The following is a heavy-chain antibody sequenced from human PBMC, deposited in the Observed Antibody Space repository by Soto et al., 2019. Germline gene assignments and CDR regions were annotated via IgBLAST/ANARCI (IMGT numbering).Heavy chain of an antibody. CDR1: GFSLSTSGVG. CDR2: IYWDGDK. D-gene: IGHD1-26*01. V-gene: IGHV2-5*02. J-gene: IGHJ3*01. Sequence: QITLKESGPTLVQPTQTLTLTCTFSGFSLSTSGVGVGWIRQPPGKALEWLALIYWDGDKRYTPSLKSRRFISKDTSKNQVVLTMTKVDPEDTATYYCAHRGVGPGPIPRAFDFWGQGTMVTVSS. CDR3: AHRGVGPGPIPRAFDF.